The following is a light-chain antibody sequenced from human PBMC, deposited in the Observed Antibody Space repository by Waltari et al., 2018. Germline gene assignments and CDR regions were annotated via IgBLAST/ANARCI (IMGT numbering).Light chain of an antibody. V-gene: IGKV3-11*01. Sequence: EIVLTQSPATLSLSPGERAALSCRASQSVGTSLGWYQQKPGQAPRLLIYGASNRVTGIPARFSGSGSGTDFTLTISSLEPEDFAVYYCQLRSNWLFTFGPGTKVDIK. CDR1: QSVGTS. J-gene: IGKJ3*01. CDR3: QLRSNWLFT. CDR2: GAS.